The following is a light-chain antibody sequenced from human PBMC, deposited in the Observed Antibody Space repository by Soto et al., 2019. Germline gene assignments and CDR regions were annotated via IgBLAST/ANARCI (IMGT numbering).Light chain of an antibody. J-gene: IGKJ1*01. CDR1: QSLLHSNGNTY. CDR3: RQGLHGPWT. V-gene: IGKV2-28*01. Sequence: DVVMTQSPLSLPVTPGEPASISCRSSQSLLHSNGNTYLDWYLQKPGQSPQLLIYLSFNRASGGPDRFSGSGTGTDFTLKISRVEAEDVGVFYCRQGLHGPWTGGQGTKVEIK. CDR2: LSF.